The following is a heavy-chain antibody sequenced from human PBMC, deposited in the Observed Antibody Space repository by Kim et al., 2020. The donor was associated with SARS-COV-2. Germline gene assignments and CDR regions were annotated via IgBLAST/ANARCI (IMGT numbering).Heavy chain of an antibody. CDR3: ARHRRRALVLVTATDY. Sequence: SETLSLTCIVSGGSISSSSYYWGWIRQPPGKGLEWIGSIYYSGSTYYNPSLKSRVTISVDTSKNQLSLKLSSVTAADTAVYYCARHRRRALVLVTATDYFGPGTLVTASS. CDR2: IYYSGST. J-gene: IGHJ4*02. CDR1: GGSISSSSYY. V-gene: IGHV4-39*01. D-gene: IGHD2-21*02.